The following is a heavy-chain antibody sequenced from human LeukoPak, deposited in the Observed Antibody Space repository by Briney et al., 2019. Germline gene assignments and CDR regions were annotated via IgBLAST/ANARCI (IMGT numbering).Heavy chain of an antibody. CDR1: GFIVSSNY. CDR2: LYSGGST. J-gene: IGHJ2*01. V-gene: IGHV3-53*01. Sequence: GGSLRLSCAASGFIVSSNYMSWVRQAPGKGLEWVSILYSGGSTYYADSVKGRFTISRDNSKNTLYLQMNSLRAEDTAMYYCARGSDCSGGSCYSYWYFDLWGRGTLVTVPS. D-gene: IGHD2-15*01. CDR3: ARGSDCSGGSCYSYWYFDL.